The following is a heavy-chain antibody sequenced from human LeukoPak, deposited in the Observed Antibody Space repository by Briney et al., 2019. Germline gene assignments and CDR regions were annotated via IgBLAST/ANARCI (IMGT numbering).Heavy chain of an antibody. V-gene: IGHV3-48*02. D-gene: IGHD4-23*01. J-gene: IGHJ3*02. Sequence: PGGSLRLSCAASGFTFSSYSMNWVRQAPGKGLEWVAYISASSGAMYYADSVKGRFTISRDNAKNSLFLQMNSLRDEDTAVYYCARGGYGANDDAFDIWGQGTMVTVPS. CDR2: ISASSGAM. CDR1: GFTFSSYS. CDR3: ARGGYGANDDAFDI.